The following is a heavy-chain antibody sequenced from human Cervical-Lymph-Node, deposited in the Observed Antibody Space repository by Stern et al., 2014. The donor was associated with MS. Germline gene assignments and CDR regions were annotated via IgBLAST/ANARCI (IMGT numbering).Heavy chain of an antibody. J-gene: IGHJ4*02. CDR1: GYIFTGNY. D-gene: IGHD3-22*01. V-gene: IGHV1-2*02. CDR2: INPGNGGT. CDR3: ARDRADYYDSRGLDY. Sequence: VQLLESGAEVRKPGASVKVSCKASGYIFTGNYIHWVRQAPGQGLEWIGWINPGNGGTNFAQKFQGRVTMTRDRTFTTVYMELSSLRSDDTAVYFCARDRADYYDSRGLDYWGQGTLVTVSS.